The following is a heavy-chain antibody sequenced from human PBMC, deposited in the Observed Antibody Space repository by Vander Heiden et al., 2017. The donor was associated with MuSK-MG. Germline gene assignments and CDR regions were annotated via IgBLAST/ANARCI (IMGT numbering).Heavy chain of an antibody. D-gene: IGHD3-3*02. CDR1: GYSFTSYW. J-gene: IGHJ4*02. CDR3: ARRSIRNSNFDS. V-gene: IGHV5-51*03. Sequence: EVQLVQSGGEVRKPGESLKISCKASGYSFTSYWIGWVRQMPGKGLEWMTIIYPGDSDIRYSPSFQGQVTISADKSISTAYLQWSSLKASDTAMFYCARRSIRNSNFDSWGQGTLVTVSS. CDR2: IYPGDSDI.